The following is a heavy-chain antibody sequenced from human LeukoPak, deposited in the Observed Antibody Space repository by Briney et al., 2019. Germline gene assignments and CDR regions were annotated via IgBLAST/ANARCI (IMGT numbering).Heavy chain of an antibody. CDR1: GYSISSSNW. J-gene: IGHJ3*02. V-gene: IGHV4-28*01. D-gene: IGHD6-13*01. Sequence: SDTLSLTCAVSGYSISSSNWWGWIRQPPGKGLEWIGYIYYSGSTYYNPSLKSRVTMSVDTSKNQFSLKLSSVTAADTAVYYCASLIAAAGTRHDDAFDIWGQGTMVTVSS. CDR3: ASLIAAAGTRHDDAFDI. CDR2: IYYSGST.